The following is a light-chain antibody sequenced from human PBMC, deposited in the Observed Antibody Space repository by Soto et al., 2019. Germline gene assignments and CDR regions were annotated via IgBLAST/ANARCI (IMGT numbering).Light chain of an antibody. CDR1: QSVRSNY. V-gene: IGKV3-20*01. CDR2: GAS. Sequence: NVLTQSPGTLSLSPGERATLSCRASQSVRSNYLAWYQQKPGQAPRRLIYGASSRATGIPDRFSGSGSGTDFTLTISRLEPDDFAVYYCHQCGGSLALTFGGGTKVDIK. J-gene: IGKJ4*01. CDR3: HQCGGSLALT.